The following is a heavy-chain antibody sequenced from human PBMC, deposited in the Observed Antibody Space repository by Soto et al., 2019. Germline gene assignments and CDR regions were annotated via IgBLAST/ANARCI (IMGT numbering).Heavy chain of an antibody. J-gene: IGHJ6*02. CDR2: ISSSSSYI. CDR1: VFTFSSYS. Sequence: PGWSLRLSCAASVFTFSSYSMNWVRQAPGKGLEWVSSISSSSSYIYYADSVKGRFTISRDNAKNSLYLQMNSLRAEDTAVYYCARDGQSESHYYYGMDVWGQGTTVTAP. CDR3: ARDGQSESHYYYGMDV. D-gene: IGHD6-19*01. V-gene: IGHV3-21*01.